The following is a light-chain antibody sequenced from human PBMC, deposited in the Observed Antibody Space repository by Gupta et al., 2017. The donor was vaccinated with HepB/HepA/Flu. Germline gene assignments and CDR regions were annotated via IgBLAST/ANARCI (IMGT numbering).Light chain of an antibody. CDR3: VLYMGSGIWV. Sequence: QTVVTQEPSLSVSPGGTVTLTCGFGSGSVSTSYYPSWHQQTPGQPPRTLIYSANTRSSGVPDRFSGSILGNKAALTITGAQADDESDYYCVLYMGSGIWVFGGGTKLTVL. J-gene: IGLJ3*02. V-gene: IGLV8-61*01. CDR2: SAN. CDR1: SGSVSTSYY.